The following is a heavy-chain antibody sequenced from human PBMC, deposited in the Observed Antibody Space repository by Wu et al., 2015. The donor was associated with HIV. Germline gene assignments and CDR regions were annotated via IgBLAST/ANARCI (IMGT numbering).Heavy chain of an antibody. Sequence: QVQLVQSGAEVKKAGASVKVSCKASGYTFIGYSMHWVRQAPGQGFEWMGWINPKSGGTNYAQKFQGRVTMTRDTSINTAYMELNRLRSDDTAVYYCARDVRAWVEGHDPGDSGWGQGTLVTVSS. CDR2: INPKSGGT. CDR1: GYTFIGYS. D-gene: IGHD5-12*01. CDR3: ARDVRAWVEGHDPGDSG. V-gene: IGHV1-2*02. J-gene: IGHJ4*02.